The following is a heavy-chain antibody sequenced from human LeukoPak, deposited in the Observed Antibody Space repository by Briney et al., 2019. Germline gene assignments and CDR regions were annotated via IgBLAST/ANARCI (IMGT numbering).Heavy chain of an antibody. V-gene: IGHV3-11*04. CDR3: ARDPSTMPFDY. D-gene: IGHD2-2*01. J-gene: IGHJ4*02. CDR1: GFTFSDYY. CDR2: ISSSGSTI. Sequence: GGSLRLSCAASGFTFSDYYMNWIRQAPGKGLEWVSYISSSGSTIYYADSVKGRFTISRDNAKNSLYLQMNSLRAEDTAVYYCARDPSTMPFDYWGQGTLVTVSS.